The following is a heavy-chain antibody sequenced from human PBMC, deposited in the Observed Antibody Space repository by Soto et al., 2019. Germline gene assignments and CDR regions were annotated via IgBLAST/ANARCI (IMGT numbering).Heavy chain of an antibody. CDR2: FDPEDGET. D-gene: IGHD2-8*01. CDR1: GYTLTELS. V-gene: IGHV1-24*01. J-gene: IGHJ6*02. CDR3: ATNGGLKGLDYYYGMDV. Sequence: ASVKVSCKVSGYTLTELSMHWVRQAPGKGLEWMGGFDPEDGETIYAQKFQGRVTMTEDTSTDTAYMELSSLRSEDTAVYYCATNGGLKGLDYYYGMDVRGQRTTVTVS.